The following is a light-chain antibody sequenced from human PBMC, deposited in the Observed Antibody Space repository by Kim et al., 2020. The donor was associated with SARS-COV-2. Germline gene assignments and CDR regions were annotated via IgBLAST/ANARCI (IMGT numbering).Light chain of an antibody. J-gene: IGKJ1*01. CDR1: QSFTTN. Sequence: VSPGERAPLTCRARQSFTTNLAWYQQKPGQAPRLLIYGAYIMATCTPDRFSGSGSGTEFTLSISSLHSEDFAVYYCQQYSDWWTFGQGTKVVIK. CDR3: QQYSDWWT. CDR2: GAY. V-gene: IGKV3-15*01.